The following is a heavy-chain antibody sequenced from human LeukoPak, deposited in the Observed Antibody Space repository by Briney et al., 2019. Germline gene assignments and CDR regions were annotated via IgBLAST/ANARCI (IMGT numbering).Heavy chain of an antibody. D-gene: IGHD4/OR15-4a*01. CDR3: ARDDYGSNDY. CDR2: IKQDGSEK. J-gene: IGHJ4*02. Sequence: GGSLRLSCAASGFTFSMSWMTWVRQAPGKGLEWVANIKQDGSEKYYVDSVKGRFTISRDNAKNSLYLQMNSLRAEDTAVYYCARDDYGSNDYWGQGTLVTVSS. V-gene: IGHV3-7*01. CDR1: GFTFSMSW.